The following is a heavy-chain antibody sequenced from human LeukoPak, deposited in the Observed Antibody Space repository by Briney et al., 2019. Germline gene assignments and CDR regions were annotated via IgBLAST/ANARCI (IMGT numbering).Heavy chain of an antibody. V-gene: IGHV1-46*01. CDR1: GYTFTSYY. CDR2: INPSGGST. J-gene: IGHJ6*02. D-gene: IGHD6-6*01. CDR3: ARDGGEYSSSQAYYYYGMDV. Sequence: ASVKVSCKASGYTFTSYYMHWVRQAPGQGLEWMGIINPSGGSTSYAQKFQGRVTMTRDTSTSTVYIELSSLRSEDTAVYYCARDGGEYSSSQAYYYYGMDVWGQGTTVIVSS.